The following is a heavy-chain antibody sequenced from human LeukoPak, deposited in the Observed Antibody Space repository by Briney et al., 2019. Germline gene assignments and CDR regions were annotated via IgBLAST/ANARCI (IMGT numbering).Heavy chain of an antibody. CDR3: ARQECVVSAITELDY. CDR2: IYPGDSDT. Sequence: GESLKISCKGSGYSFTSYWIGWVRQMPGKGLEWMGIIYPGDSDTRYSPSFRGQVTISADKSISTAYLQWSSLKASDTAMYYCARQECVVSAITELDYWGQGTLVTVSS. J-gene: IGHJ4*02. CDR1: GYSFTSYW. D-gene: IGHD2-8*02. V-gene: IGHV5-51*01.